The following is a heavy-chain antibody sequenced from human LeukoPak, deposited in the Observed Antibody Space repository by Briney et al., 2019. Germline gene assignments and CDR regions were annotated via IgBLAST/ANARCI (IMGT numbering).Heavy chain of an antibody. CDR1: GGSISSGGYS. CDR2: IYHSGST. D-gene: IGHD3-3*01. J-gene: IGHJ3*02. CDR3: ATTSYYDFWSGQMTGAFDI. V-gene: IGHV4-30-2*01. Sequence: MSSETLSLTCAVSGGSISSGGYSWSWIRQPPGKGLEWIGYIYHSGSTYYNPSLKSRVTISVDRSKNQFSLKLSSVTAADTAVYYCATTSYYDFWSGQMTGAFDIWGQGTMVTVSS.